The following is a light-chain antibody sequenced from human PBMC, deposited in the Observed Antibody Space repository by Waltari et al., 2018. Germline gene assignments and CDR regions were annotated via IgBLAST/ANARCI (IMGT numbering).Light chain of an antibody. CDR1: QRLVSSDGNTY. CDR2: ETS. CDR3: MQATHWPYT. Sequence: DVVVTQSPLSLPVTLGQPASISCRSSQRLVSSDGNTYLNWFHLSPGQSPRRLIYETSKRDSGVPDRVSGSGSGAGFTLKISRVEAEDVGIYYCMQATHWPYTFGQGTKLEIK. J-gene: IGKJ2*01. V-gene: IGKV2-30*01.